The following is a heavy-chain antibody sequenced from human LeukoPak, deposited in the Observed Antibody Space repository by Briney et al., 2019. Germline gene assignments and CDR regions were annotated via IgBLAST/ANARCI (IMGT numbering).Heavy chain of an antibody. CDR1: GFTFSSYE. CDR3: ARAATTYYYDSSGYYDGFDP. J-gene: IGHJ5*02. Sequence: GGSLRLSCAASGFTFSSYEMNWVRQAPGKGLEWVSYISSSGSTIYYADSVKGRFTISRDNAKNSLYLQMNSLRAEDTAVYYCARAATTYYYDSSGYYDGFDPWGQGTLVTVSS. CDR2: ISSSGSTI. V-gene: IGHV3-48*03. D-gene: IGHD3-22*01.